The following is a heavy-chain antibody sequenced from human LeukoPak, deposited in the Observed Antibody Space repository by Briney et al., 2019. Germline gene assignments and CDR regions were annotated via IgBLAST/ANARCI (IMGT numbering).Heavy chain of an antibody. Sequence: SLKVSSKASGGTFCSYAISCVGQAPGQGLEWMGRIIPIFGTANYAQKSQGRVTITTDESTSTAYIELSSLGSDDTAGYYCARGGDYYDSRGYAVPFDYWGQGTLGTVSS. CDR3: ARGGDYYDSRGYAVPFDY. CDR2: IIPIFGTA. D-gene: IGHD3-22*01. J-gene: IGHJ4*02. V-gene: IGHV1-69*05. CDR1: GGTFCSYA.